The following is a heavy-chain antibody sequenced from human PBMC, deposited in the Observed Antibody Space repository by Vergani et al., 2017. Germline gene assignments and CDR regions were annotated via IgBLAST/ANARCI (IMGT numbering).Heavy chain of an antibody. CDR3: ARVIHDGGAAAAW. CDR1: GYSFTSYG. CDR2: ISAYNGNT. D-gene: IGHD6-13*01. Sequence: VQLVQSGAEVKKPGESLRISCKGSGYSFTSYGISWVRQAPGQGLEWMGWISAYNGNTNYAQKLQGRVTMTTDTSTSTAYMELTSLRTDDTVVYYCARVIHDGGAAAAWWGQGTLVIVSS. J-gene: IGHJ4*02. V-gene: IGHV1-18*01.